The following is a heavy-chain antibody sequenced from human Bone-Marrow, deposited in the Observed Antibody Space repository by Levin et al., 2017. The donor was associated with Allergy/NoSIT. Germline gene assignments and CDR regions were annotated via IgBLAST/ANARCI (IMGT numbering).Heavy chain of an antibody. Sequence: GESLKISCKGAGYNFGNNWIAWVRQMPGKGLEWMGIVYPGDSDVIYNPSLKGQVTISVDKSSRTAYLQWDSLKASDSAMYYCARHSATCFPNCQFYYWGQGTLV. D-gene: IGHD1-1*01. J-gene: IGHJ4*02. V-gene: IGHV5-51*01. CDR1: GYNFGNNW. CDR2: VYPGDSDV. CDR3: ARHSATCFPNCQFYY.